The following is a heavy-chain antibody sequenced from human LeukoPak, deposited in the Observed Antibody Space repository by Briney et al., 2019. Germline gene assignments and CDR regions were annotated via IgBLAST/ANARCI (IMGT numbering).Heavy chain of an antibody. D-gene: IGHD1-26*01. J-gene: IGHJ4*02. CDR3: ARAFGSHTLGARFFDY. CDR2: IYYSGST. Sequence: PSETLSLTCTVSGGSISSYYWGWIRQPPGKGLEWIGSIYYSGSTYYNPSLKSRVTISVDTSKNQFSLKLSSVTAADTAVYYCARAFGSHTLGARFFDYWGQGTLVTVSS. CDR1: GGSISSYY. V-gene: IGHV4-39*07.